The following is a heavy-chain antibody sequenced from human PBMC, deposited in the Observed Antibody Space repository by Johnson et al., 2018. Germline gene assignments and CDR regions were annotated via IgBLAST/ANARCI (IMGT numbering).Heavy chain of an antibody. J-gene: IGHJ6*03. CDR3: AKGAVAGTPRNYYSYHMDV. Sequence: QVQLVQSGGGGVQPGRSLRLSCGASGFSFSRHDLHWVRQAPATGLAWVAVIEYDGSNNDYDDSVKGRLTITRDNSQDKLYLQMHSLRVEDTAVYYCAKGAVAGTPRNYYSYHMDVGGKGTTVTVSS. D-gene: IGHD6-13*01. V-gene: IGHV3-30*18. CDR2: IEYDGSNN. CDR1: GFSFSRHD.